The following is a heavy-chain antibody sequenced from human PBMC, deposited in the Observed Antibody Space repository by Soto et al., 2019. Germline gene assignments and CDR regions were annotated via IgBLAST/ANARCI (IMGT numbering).Heavy chain of an antibody. V-gene: IGHV4-4*07. CDR1: GGSINSYY. CDR3: ARDRIITLRGGGYGMDV. D-gene: IGHD3-10*01. Sequence: SETPSLTCTVSGGSINSYYWSWIRQPAGQGLEWIGRFHISGSTNSNPSLKSRVTMSVDTSKNQFSLKLSSVTAADTAVYYCARDRIITLRGGGYGMDVWGQGTTVTVSS. CDR2: FHISGST. J-gene: IGHJ6*02.